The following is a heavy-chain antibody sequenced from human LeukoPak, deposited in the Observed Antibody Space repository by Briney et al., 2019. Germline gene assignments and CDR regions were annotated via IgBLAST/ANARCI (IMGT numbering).Heavy chain of an antibody. CDR1: GGTFSSYA. D-gene: IGHD5-12*01. V-gene: IGHV1-69*06. CDR3: ARTVGYSGCDYPLIDAFDI. J-gene: IGHJ3*02. Sequence: SVKVSCKASGGTFSSYAISWVRQAPGQGLEWMGGIIPIFGTANYAQKFQGRVTITADKSTSTAYMELSSLRSEDTAVYYCARTVGYSGCDYPLIDAFDIWGQGTMVTVSS. CDR2: IIPIFGTA.